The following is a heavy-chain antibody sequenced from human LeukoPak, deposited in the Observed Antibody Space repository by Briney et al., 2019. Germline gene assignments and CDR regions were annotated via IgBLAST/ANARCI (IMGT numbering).Heavy chain of an antibody. D-gene: IGHD2-2*02. CDR1: GYSISSGYY. V-gene: IGHV4-38-2*02. CDR2: IYHSGST. Sequence: SETLSLTCSVSGYSISSGYYWGWIRQPPGKGLEWIGSIYHSGSTSYNPSLKSRVTISVDTSKNQFSLKLSSVTAADTALYYCARLIPTHFDYWGQGALVTVSS. CDR3: ARLIPTHFDY. J-gene: IGHJ4*02.